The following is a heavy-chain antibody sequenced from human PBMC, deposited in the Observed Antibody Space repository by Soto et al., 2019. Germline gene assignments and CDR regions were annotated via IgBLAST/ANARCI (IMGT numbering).Heavy chain of an antibody. V-gene: IGHV4-31*03. J-gene: IGHJ4*02. D-gene: IGHD6-13*01. CDR1: GGSISSGGYY. CDR2: IYYSGST. CDR3: ARDADYPAAAGTVGYFDY. Sequence: SETLSLTCTVSGGSISSGGYYWSWIRQHPGKGLEWIGYIYYSGSTYYNPSLKSRVTISVDTSKNQFSLKLSSVTAADTAVYYCARDADYPAAAGTVGYFDYWGQGTLVTVSS.